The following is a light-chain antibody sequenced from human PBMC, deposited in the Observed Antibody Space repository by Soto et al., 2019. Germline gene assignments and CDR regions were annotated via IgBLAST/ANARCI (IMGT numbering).Light chain of an antibody. J-gene: IGKJ1*01. CDR2: DAS. V-gene: IGKV3-11*01. Sequence: EIVLTQSPATLSLSPGERATLSCRASQSVGSYLAWYQQKPGQPPRLLIYDASNRATGIPARFSGSGSGTDFTLSISSLEPEDFAVEYCQRRSNWWTFGPGTKVEIK. CDR3: QRRSNWWT. CDR1: QSVGSY.